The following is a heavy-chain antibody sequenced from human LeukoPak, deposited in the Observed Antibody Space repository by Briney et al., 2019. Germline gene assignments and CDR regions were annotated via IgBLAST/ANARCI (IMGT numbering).Heavy chain of an antibody. CDR2: TYYRSTWYN. CDR1: GDSVSNNNAA. D-gene: IGHD6-19*01. V-gene: IGHV6-1*01. CDR3: AREGSGWKNFDY. Sequence: SQTLSLTCAISGDSVSNNNAAWNWVRQSPSRGLEWLGRTYYRSTWYNDYAVSVKSRITINPDTSKNQFSLHLNSVTPEDTAVYYCAREGSGWKNFDYWGQGTLVTASS. J-gene: IGHJ4*02.